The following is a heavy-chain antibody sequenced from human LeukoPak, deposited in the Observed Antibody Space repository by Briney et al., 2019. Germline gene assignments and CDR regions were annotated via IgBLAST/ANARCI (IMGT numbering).Heavy chain of an antibody. Sequence: PSETLSLTCTVSGGSISSGSYYWSWIRQPAGKGLEWIGRIYTSGSTNYNPSLKSRVTISVDTSKNQFSLKLSSVTAADTAVYYCARGEVGYCSSTSCSSLDYWGQGTLVTVSS. CDR2: IYTSGST. V-gene: IGHV4-61*02. CDR3: ARGEVGYCSSTSCSSLDY. D-gene: IGHD2-2*01. CDR1: GGSISSGSYY. J-gene: IGHJ4*02.